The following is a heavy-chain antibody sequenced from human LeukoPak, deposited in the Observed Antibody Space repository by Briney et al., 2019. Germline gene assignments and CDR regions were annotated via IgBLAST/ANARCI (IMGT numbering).Heavy chain of an antibody. D-gene: IGHD2-15*01. CDR2: INHSGST. V-gene: IGHV4-34*01. CDR3: ARGVCSGGSCYSEWNY. Sequence: SETLSLTCAVYGGSFSGYYWSWIRQPPGKGLEWIGEINHSGSTNYNPSLKSRVTISVDTSKNQFSLKLTSVTAADTAVYYCARGVCSGGSCYSEWNYWGEGTLVTVSS. CDR1: GGSFSGYY. J-gene: IGHJ4*02.